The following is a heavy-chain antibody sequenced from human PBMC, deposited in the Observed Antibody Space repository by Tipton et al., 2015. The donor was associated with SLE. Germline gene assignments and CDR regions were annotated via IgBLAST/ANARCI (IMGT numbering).Heavy chain of an antibody. Sequence: PGLVKPSGTLSLTCAVSGGSISSSNWWSWVRQPPGQGLEWIGEIYHSGSTNYNPSLKSRVTISVDKSKNQFSLKLSSVTAADTAVYYCARATHSSSWYTLGLHPGDWGQGTLVTVSS. CDR3: ARATHSSSWYTLGLHPGD. V-gene: IGHV4-4*02. CDR2: IYHSGST. CDR1: GGSISSSNW. J-gene: IGHJ4*02. D-gene: IGHD6-13*01.